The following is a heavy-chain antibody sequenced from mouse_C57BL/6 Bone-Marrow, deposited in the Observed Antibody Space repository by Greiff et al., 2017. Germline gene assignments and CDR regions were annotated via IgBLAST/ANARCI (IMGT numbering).Heavy chain of an antibody. Sequence: EVQLQQSGAELVKPGASVKLSCTASGFNIKDYYMHWVKQRTEQGLEWIGRIDPEDGETKYAPKFQGKATITADPSSNTAYLPLSSLTSEDTAVYYCASITTVVAKGYFDVWGTGTTVTVSS. D-gene: IGHD1-1*01. CDR2: IDPEDGET. J-gene: IGHJ1*03. CDR1: GFNIKDYY. CDR3: ASITTVVAKGYFDV. V-gene: IGHV14-2*01.